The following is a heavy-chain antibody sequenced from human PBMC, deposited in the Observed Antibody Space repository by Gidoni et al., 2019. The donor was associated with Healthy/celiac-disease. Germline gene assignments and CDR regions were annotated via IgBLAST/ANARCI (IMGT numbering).Heavy chain of an antibody. CDR3: ANRGSGWYRIDY. CDR2: ISYDGSNK. Sequence: QVQLVESGGGVVQPGRSLRLSCAASGFTFSSYGMHWVRQAPGKGLEWVAVISYDGSNKYYADSVKGRFTISRDNSKNTLYLQMNSLRAEDTAVYYCANRGSGWYRIDYWGQGTLVTVSS. V-gene: IGHV3-30*18. J-gene: IGHJ4*02. CDR1: GFTFSSYG. D-gene: IGHD6-19*01.